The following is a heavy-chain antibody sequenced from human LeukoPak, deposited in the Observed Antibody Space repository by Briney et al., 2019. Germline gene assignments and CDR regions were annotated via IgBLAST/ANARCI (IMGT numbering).Heavy chain of an antibody. CDR1: GFTFSSYG. Sequence: GGSLRLSCAASGFTFSSYGMHWVRQAPGKGLEGVAVISYDGSNKYYADSVKGRFTISRDNSKNTLYLQMNSLRAEDTAVYYCAKEARGSYLYYYYGMDVWGQGTTVTVSS. J-gene: IGHJ6*02. CDR2: ISYDGSNK. D-gene: IGHD1-26*01. V-gene: IGHV3-30*18. CDR3: AKEARGSYLYYYYGMDV.